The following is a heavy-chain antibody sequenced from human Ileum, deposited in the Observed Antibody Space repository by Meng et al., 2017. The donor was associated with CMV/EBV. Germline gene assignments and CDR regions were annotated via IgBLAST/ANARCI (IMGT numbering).Heavy chain of an antibody. D-gene: IGHD2-2*01. Sequence: QVHLQESGPGLVKPSETLTLPCTVSGGSSSGYDWSWIRQPATKGLEWIGRVYSSGSTDYNPFLQSRVTMSVDTSKNQFSLKLSSVTAADTAVYYCARGSSSWAFDYWGQGTLVTVSS. CDR3: ARGSSSWAFDY. V-gene: IGHV4-4*07. CDR2: VYSSGST. CDR1: GGSSSGYD. J-gene: IGHJ4*02.